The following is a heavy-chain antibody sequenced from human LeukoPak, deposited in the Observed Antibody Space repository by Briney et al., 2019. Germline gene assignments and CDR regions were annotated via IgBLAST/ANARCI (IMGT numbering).Heavy chain of an antibody. CDR2: IYYSGST. Sequence: SETLSLTCTVSGGSISSSSYYWGWIRQPPGTGLEWIGSIYYSGSTYYNPSLKSRVTISVDTSKNQFSLKLSSVTAADTAVYYCATYSGSYSYFDYWGQGTLVTVSS. CDR1: GGSISSSSYY. CDR3: ATYSGSYSYFDY. D-gene: IGHD1-26*01. V-gene: IGHV4-39*01. J-gene: IGHJ4*02.